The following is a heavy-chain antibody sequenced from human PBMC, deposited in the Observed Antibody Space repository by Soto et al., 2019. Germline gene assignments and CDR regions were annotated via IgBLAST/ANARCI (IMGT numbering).Heavy chain of an antibody. CDR2: IYHRGST. CDR1: GGSVTNDNW. Sequence: QVQLQESGPGLVKPSGTLSLTCAVSGGSVTNDNWWSWVRQPPGKGLEWIGEIYHRGSTNYNPSLKSRVTISIDNPNNQFSLKRNSVPAADTAVYYCASGGGGGNSWGQGTLVTVSS. J-gene: IGHJ4*02. V-gene: IGHV4-4*02. D-gene: IGHD3-16*01. CDR3: ASGGGGGNS.